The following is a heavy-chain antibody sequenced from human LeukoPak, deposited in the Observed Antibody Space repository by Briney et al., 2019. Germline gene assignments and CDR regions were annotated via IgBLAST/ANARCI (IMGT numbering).Heavy chain of an antibody. Sequence: AGGSLQISGQGSGCIFTSYWIGWVRPVPGKGLEGMGIIYPGDSDTRYSPSFQGQVPISADHSISTAYLQWSSLKASDTAMYYCARQTGSSWPFDYWGQGTLVTVSS. V-gene: IGHV5-51*01. CDR3: ARQTGSSWPFDY. CDR2: IYPGDSDT. J-gene: IGHJ4*02. CDR1: GCIFTSYW. D-gene: IGHD6-13*01.